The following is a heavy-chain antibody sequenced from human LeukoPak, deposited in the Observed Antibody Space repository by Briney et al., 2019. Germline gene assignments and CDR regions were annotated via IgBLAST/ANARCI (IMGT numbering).Heavy chain of an antibody. V-gene: IGHV4-4*07. CDR2: IYTSGST. D-gene: IGHD1-26*01. Sequence: SETLSLTCTVSGGSISSYYWSWIRQSAGKGLEWIGRIYTSGSTNYNPSLKSRVTMSVDTSRNQFSLKLSSVTAADTAVYYCARNGGSGTYYDGSFDYWGQGTLVTVSS. CDR1: GGSISSYY. CDR3: ARNGGSGTYYDGSFDY. J-gene: IGHJ4*02.